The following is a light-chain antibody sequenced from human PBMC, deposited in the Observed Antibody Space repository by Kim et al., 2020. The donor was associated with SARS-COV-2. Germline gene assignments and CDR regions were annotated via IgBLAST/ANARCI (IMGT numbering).Light chain of an antibody. V-gene: IGKV3-15*01. CDR1: QSVSSD. CDR3: QQYNNRPRT. CDR2: GAS. Sequence: EIVMTQSPATLSVSPGERATLSCRASQSVSSDLAWYQQKPGQAPRLLIYGASTRATGIAARFSGSGSGTEFTLTISSLQSEDFTVYYSQQYNNRPRTFGQGTKVDIK. J-gene: IGKJ1*01.